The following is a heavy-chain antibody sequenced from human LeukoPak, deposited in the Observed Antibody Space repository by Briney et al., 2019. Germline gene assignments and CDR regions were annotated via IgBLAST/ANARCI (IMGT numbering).Heavy chain of an antibody. V-gene: IGHV4-39*07. CDR3: ARVRSYYESSGYDY. CDR1: GGSISSSSYY. Sequence: SETLSLTCTVSGGSISSSSYYWGWIRQPPGKGLEWIGSIYYSGSTYYNPSLKSRVTISVDTSKNQFSLKLSSVTAADTAVYYCARVRSYYESSGYDYWGQGTLVTVSS. J-gene: IGHJ4*02. CDR2: IYYSGST. D-gene: IGHD3-22*01.